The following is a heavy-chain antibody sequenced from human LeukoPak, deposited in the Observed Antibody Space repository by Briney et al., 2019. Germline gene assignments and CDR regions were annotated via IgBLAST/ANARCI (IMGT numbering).Heavy chain of an antibody. V-gene: IGHV4-59*10. CDR1: GGSFSGYY. CDR3: ARSGLGYYYYYYMDV. J-gene: IGHJ6*03. D-gene: IGHD1-26*01. Sequence: PSETLSLTXAVYGGSFSGYYWSWIRQPAGKGLEWIGRIYTSGSTNYNPSLKSRVTMSVDTSKNQFSLKLSSVTAADTAVYSCARSGLGYYYYYYMDVWGKGTTVTVSS. CDR2: IYTSGST.